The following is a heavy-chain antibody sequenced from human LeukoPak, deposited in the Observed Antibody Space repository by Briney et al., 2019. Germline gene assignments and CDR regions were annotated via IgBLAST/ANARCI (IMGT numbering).Heavy chain of an antibody. J-gene: IGHJ6*04. Sequence: GGSLRLSCAASGFTFSSYAMHWVRQAPGKGLEWVAVISYDGSNKYYADSVKGRFTISRDNSENTLYLQMNSLRAEDTAVYYCARDRGQLLRMDVWGKGTTVTVSS. V-gene: IGHV3-30*04. D-gene: IGHD2-2*01. CDR3: ARDRGQLLRMDV. CDR2: ISYDGSNK. CDR1: GFTFSSYA.